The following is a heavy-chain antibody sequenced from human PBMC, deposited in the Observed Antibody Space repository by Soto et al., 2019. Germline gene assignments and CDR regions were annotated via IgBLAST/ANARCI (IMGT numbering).Heavy chain of an antibody. CDR1: GVSISSGNW. CDR3: ARLVYDTRLNYMYFDF. CDR2: IFHDGTA. V-gene: IGHV4-4*02. D-gene: IGHD2-8*01. Sequence: SETLSLTCAVSGVSISSGNWWTCVRQTPQRGLEYIGEIFHDGTANYYPSFERRVAISVDTSKNQFSLKLTSVTAADTAIYFCARLVYDTRLNYMYFDFWGQGALVTVYS. J-gene: IGHJ4*02.